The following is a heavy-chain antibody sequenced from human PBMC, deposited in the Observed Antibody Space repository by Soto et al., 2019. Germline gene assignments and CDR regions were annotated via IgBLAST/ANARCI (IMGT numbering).Heavy chain of an antibody. Sequence: ASVKVSCKASGYTFTSYGISWVRQAPGQGLEWMGWISAYNGNTNYAQKLQGRVTMTTDTSTSTAYMELRSLRSDDTAVYYCASVNHYNYRDAFDIWGQGTMVTVSS. J-gene: IGHJ3*02. CDR3: ASVNHYNYRDAFDI. V-gene: IGHV1-18*01. D-gene: IGHD1-20*01. CDR2: ISAYNGNT. CDR1: GYTFTSYG.